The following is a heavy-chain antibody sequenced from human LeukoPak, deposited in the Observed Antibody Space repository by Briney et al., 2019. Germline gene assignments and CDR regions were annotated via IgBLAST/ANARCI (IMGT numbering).Heavy chain of an antibody. J-gene: IGHJ4*02. CDR3: ARRYFDY. V-gene: IGHV3-7*03. CDR1: GFTFSSYA. Sequence: GGSLRLSCAASGFTFSSYAMSWVRQAPGKGLEWVANIKQDGSEEYYVDSVKGRFTISRDNAKNPLYLQMNSLRAEDTAVYYCARRYFDYWGQGILVTVSS. CDR2: IKQDGSEE.